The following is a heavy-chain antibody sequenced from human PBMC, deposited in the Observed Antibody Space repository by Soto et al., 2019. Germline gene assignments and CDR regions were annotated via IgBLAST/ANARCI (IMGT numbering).Heavy chain of an antibody. CDR1: GFAFSTYS. Sequence: QLVESGGGLVQPGGSLRLSCEASGFAFSTYSMNWVRQAPGKGLEWVSYISFSSTTIFYADSVRGRFTISRDNAKNSLYLQMNTLRDEDTAVYYCARDNGMAGSVDPWGQGTLVTVSS. J-gene: IGHJ5*02. V-gene: IGHV3-48*02. D-gene: IGHD2-8*01. CDR3: ARDNGMAGSVDP. CDR2: ISFSSTTI.